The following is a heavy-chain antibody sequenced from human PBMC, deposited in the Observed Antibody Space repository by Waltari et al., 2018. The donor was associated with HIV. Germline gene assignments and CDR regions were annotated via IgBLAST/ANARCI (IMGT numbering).Heavy chain of an antibody. CDR3: AKSMRDLRPSAFDV. J-gene: IGHJ3*01. Sequence: EVQLVESGGGLVKPGDSLRLSCAASGFIFSDAWLIWVRQAPGKGLQWVGRIKDKPNDEAVDYGAAVEGRVTISRDDSKNMVYLQMNNLRAEDTAVYFCAKSMRDLRPSAFDVWGQGTMVAISS. CDR2: IKDKPNDEAV. V-gene: IGHV3-15*05. D-gene: IGHD2-8*01. CDR1: GFIFSDAW.